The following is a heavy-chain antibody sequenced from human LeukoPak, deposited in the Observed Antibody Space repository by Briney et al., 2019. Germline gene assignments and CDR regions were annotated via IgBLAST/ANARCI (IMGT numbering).Heavy chain of an antibody. V-gene: IGHV3-33*03. D-gene: IGHD3-22*01. CDR1: GISFSSHG. CDR3: ARARNDYDSNGFSFLDY. Sequence: GGSLGLSCAASGISFSSHGMHWVRQAPGMGLEWVAVIWYDGSNIYYADSVKGRFTISRDNSKNTLYLQMNSLRAEDTALYYCARARNDYDSNGFSFLDYWGQGTLVTVSS. CDR2: IWYDGSNI. J-gene: IGHJ4*02.